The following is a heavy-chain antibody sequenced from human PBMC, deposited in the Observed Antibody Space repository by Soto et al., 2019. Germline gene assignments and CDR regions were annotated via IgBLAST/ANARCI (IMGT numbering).Heavy chain of an antibody. CDR1: GYTFTSYA. V-gene: IGHV1-3*01. CDR2: INAGNGNT. D-gene: IGHD3-3*01. J-gene: IGHJ4*02. CDR3: ARGGGFGVVIMLPNY. Sequence: QVQLVQSGAEVKKPGASVKVSCKASGYTFTSYAMHWVRQAPGQRLEWMGWINAGNGNTKYSQKFQGRVTITRDTSASTAYMELSSLRSEDTAVYYCARGGGFGVVIMLPNYWGQGTLVTVSS.